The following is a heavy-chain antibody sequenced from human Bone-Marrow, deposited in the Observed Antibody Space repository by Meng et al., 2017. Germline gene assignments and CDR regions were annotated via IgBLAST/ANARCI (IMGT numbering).Heavy chain of an antibody. CDR3: ARVNCSSTSCYLANWFDP. V-gene: IGHV4-59*01. J-gene: IGHJ5*02. CDR1: GGSISSYY. CDR2: IYYSGST. Sequence: SETLSLTCTVSGGSISSYYWSWIRQPPGKGLEWIGYIYYSGSTNYNPSLKSRVTISVDTSKNQFSLKLSPVTAADTAVYYCARVNCSSTSCYLANWFDPWGQGTLVTVSS. D-gene: IGHD2-2*01.